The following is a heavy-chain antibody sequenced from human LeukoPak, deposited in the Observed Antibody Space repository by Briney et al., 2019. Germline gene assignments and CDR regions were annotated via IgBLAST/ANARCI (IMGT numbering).Heavy chain of an antibody. D-gene: IGHD3-3*01. CDR2: ISGSGGST. Sequence: GGSLRLSCAASGFTFSSYAMSWVRQAPGKGLEWVSAISGSGGSTYYADSVKGRFTISRDNSKNTLYLQMNSLRAEDTAVYYCANSPPYYDFWSGYTMDVWGKGTTVTVSS. J-gene: IGHJ6*03. CDR1: GFTFSSYA. V-gene: IGHV3-23*01. CDR3: ANSPPYYDFWSGYTMDV.